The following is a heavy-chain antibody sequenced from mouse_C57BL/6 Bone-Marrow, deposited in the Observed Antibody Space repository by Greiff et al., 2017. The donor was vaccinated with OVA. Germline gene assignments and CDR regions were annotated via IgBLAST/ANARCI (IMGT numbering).Heavy chain of an antibody. J-gene: IGHJ3*01. CDR2: IWSGGST. D-gene: IGHD1-1*01. Sequence: VKLVESGPGLVQPSQSLSITCTVSGFSLTSSGVHWVRQSPGKGLEWLGVIWSGGSTDYNAAFISRLSISKDNSKGQVFFKMNSLQADDTAIYYCARNTDYGSSYGFAYWGQGTLVTVSA. CDR3: ARNTDYGSSYGFAY. V-gene: IGHV2-2*01. CDR1: GFSLTSSG.